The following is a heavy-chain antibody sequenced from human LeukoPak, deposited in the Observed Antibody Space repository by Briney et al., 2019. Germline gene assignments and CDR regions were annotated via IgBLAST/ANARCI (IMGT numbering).Heavy chain of an antibody. V-gene: IGHV4-61*05. CDR3: ARVGSGSYLPGTPYYYYGMDV. CDR1: GGSISSSSYY. J-gene: IGHJ6*02. Sequence: PSETLSLTCTVSGGSISSSSYYWGWIRQPPGKGLEWIGYIYYSGSTNYNPSLKSRVTISVDTSKNQFSLKLSSVTAADTAVYYCARVGSGSYLPGTPYYYYGMDVWGQGTTVTVSS. CDR2: IYYSGST. D-gene: IGHD1-26*01.